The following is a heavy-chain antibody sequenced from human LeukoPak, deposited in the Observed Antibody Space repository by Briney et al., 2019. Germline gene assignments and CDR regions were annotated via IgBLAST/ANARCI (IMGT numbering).Heavy chain of an antibody. CDR3: ARYIVSYPHDAFDI. Sequence: SETLSLTCAVYGGSFSGYYWSWIRQPPGKGLEWIGEINHSGSTNYNPSLKSRVTISVDTSKNQFSLKLSSVTAADTAVYYCARYIVSYPHDAFDIWGQGTMVTVSS. CDR1: GGSFSGYY. J-gene: IGHJ3*02. V-gene: IGHV4-34*01. CDR2: INHSGST. D-gene: IGHD1-26*01.